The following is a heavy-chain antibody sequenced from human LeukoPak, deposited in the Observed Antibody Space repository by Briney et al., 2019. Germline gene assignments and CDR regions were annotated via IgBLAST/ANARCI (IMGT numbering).Heavy chain of an antibody. CDR3: TKGVRTGTYYNCFDP. J-gene: IGHJ5*02. Sequence: GGSLRLSCAASGFTFDDYAMHWVRQAPGKGLEWVSLISSDGGDTYYADSVKGRFTISRDNSKNSLYLQMSSLRTEVTAFYYCTKGVRTGTYYNCFDPWGQGTLVTVSS. CDR2: ISSDGGDT. CDR1: GFTFDDYA. V-gene: IGHV3-43*02. D-gene: IGHD1-26*01.